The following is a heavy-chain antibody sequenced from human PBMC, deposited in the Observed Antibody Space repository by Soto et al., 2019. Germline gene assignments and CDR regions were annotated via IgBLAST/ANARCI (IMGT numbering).Heavy chain of an antibody. CDR1: GGSFSGYY. Sequence: ASETLSLTCAVYGGSFSGYYWSWIRQPPGKGLEWIGEINHSGSTNYNPSLKSRVTISVDTSKNQFTLKLSSVTGDDTAVYYCTKGGDSWSGYAQHWGQGALVTVSS. V-gene: IGHV4-34*01. CDR2: INHSGST. D-gene: IGHD3-3*01. J-gene: IGHJ1*01. CDR3: TKGGDSWSGYAQH.